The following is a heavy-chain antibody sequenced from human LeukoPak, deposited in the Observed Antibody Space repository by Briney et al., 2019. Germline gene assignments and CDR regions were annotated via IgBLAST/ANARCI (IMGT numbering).Heavy chain of an antibody. CDR3: ARVDCSTGGNCYFDY. CDR1: GFTVSSNY. D-gene: IGHD2-8*02. V-gene: IGHV3-53*05. J-gene: IGHJ4*02. CDR2: IYSDGTT. Sequence: GGSLRLSCAASGFTVSSNYMSWVRQAPGKGLEWVSVIYSDGTTYYADSVKGRFTISRDNSKDRLYLQMNSLRPDDTAVYYCARVDCSTGGNCYFDYWGQGTLVAVSS.